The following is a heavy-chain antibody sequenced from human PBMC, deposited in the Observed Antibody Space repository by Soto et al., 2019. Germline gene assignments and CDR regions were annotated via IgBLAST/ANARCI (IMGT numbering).Heavy chain of an antibody. CDR1: GYSFTSYW. CDR3: ARPNDSSGYYYSGAFDI. Sequence: GESLKISCKGSGYSFTSYWIGWVRQMPEKGLEWMGIIYPGDSDTGYSPSFQGQVTISADKSISTAYLQWSSLKASDTAMYYCARPNDSSGYYYSGAFDIWSQGTMVTVSS. CDR2: IYPGDSDT. J-gene: IGHJ3*02. D-gene: IGHD3-22*01. V-gene: IGHV5-51*01.